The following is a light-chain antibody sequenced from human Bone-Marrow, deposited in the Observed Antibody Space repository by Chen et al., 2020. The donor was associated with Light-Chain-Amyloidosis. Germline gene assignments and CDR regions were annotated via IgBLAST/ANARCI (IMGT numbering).Light chain of an antibody. CDR2: DDS. V-gene: IGLV3-21*02. CDR1: NIGSTS. J-gene: IGLJ3*02. CDR3: QVWDRSSDRPV. Sequence: SYVLTQPSSVSVAPGQTATIACGGNNIGSTSVHWYQQTPGQAPLLVVYDDSDRPSGIPERLSCSNAGTTATLTISRVDAGDEADYYCQVWDRSSDRPVFGGGTKLTVL.